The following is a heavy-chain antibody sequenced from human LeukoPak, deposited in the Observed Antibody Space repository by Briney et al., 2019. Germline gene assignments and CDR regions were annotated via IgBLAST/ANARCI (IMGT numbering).Heavy chain of an antibody. CDR1: GFTFSSYG. D-gene: IGHD6-19*01. CDR2: IRYDGSNK. Sequence: GGSLRLSCAASGFTFSSYGMHWVRRAPGKGLEWVAFIRYDGSNKYYADSVKGRFTISRDNSKNTLYLQMNSLRAEDTAVYYCAKIGSGWSVSGYFDYWGQGTLVTVSS. CDR3: AKIGSGWSVSGYFDY. J-gene: IGHJ4*02. V-gene: IGHV3-30*02.